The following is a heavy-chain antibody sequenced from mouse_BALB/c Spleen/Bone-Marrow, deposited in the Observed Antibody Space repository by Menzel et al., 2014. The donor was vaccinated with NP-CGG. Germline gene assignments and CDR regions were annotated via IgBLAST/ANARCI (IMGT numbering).Heavy chain of an antibody. J-gene: IGHJ3*01. Sequence: QVQLKQSGAELVRPGASVKLSCKASGYTFTSYWVNWVKRRPEQGLEWIGRIDPYDSETHYNQKFKDKAILTVDKSSSTAYMQLSSLTSEDSAVYYCARGRDYDVFAYWGQGTLVTVSA. V-gene: IGHV1-52*01. CDR2: IDPYDSET. CDR3: ARGRDYDVFAY. CDR1: GYTFTSYW. D-gene: IGHD2-4*01.